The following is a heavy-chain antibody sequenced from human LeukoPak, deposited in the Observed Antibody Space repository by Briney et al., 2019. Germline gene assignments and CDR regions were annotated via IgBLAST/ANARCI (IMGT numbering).Heavy chain of an antibody. CDR1: GFTFDDYA. J-gene: IGHJ4*02. V-gene: IGHV3-9*01. CDR2: ISWNSGSI. D-gene: IGHD5-18*01. CDR3: AKDDGYSYGCDY. Sequence: GGSLRLSCAASGFTFDDYAMHWVRQAPGKGLEWVSGISWNSGSIGYADSVKGRFTISRDNAKNSLYLQMNSLRAVDTALYYCAKDDGYSYGCDYWGQGTLVTVSS.